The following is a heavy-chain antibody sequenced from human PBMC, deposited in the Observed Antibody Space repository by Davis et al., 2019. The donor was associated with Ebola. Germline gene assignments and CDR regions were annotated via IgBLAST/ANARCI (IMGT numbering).Heavy chain of an antibody. CDR1: GLAFSGST. V-gene: IGHV3-15*01. D-gene: IGHD3-3*01. CDR3: ATLVALRFPDQ. Sequence: PGGSLRLSCAASGLAFSGSTIHWVRQAPGKGLEWVGRIKSLRDGGTVNYATAVKGRFIISRDDSQHTLTLQMNSLRTEDSAVYYCATLVALRFPDQWGQGTLVIVSS. J-gene: IGHJ4*02. CDR2: IKSLRDGGTV.